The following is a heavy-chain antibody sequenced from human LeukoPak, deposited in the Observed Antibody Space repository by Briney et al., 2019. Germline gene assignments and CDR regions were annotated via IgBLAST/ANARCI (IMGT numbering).Heavy chain of an antibody. J-gene: IGHJ4*02. V-gene: IGHV4-39*07. CDR3: ARHGGGIAAAGYSPLFGY. CDR1: GGSISSSSYY. D-gene: IGHD6-13*01. Sequence: SETLSLTCTVSGGSISSSSYYWGWIRQPPGKGLEWIGEINHSGSTNYNPSLKSRVTISVDTSKNQFSLKLSSVTAADTAVYYCARHGGGIAAAGYSPLFGYWGQGTLVTVSS. CDR2: INHSGST.